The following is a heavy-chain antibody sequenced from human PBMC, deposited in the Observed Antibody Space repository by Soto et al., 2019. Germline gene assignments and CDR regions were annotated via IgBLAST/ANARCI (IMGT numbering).Heavy chain of an antibody. CDR1: GFTFHEYD. CDR3: TKGGYDLIYYFGMDV. V-gene: IGHV3-9*01. CDR2: ISSDGDTI. J-gene: IGHJ6*02. Sequence: EVHLIESGGGWVQPGTSLRVSCAASGFTFHEYDMHWVRQAPGKGLGWVTGISSDGDTIAYADSVQGRFTVFRDNAKNSLYLQMNSLRAEDTALYYCTKGGYDLIYYFGMDVWGQGTTVTVSS. D-gene: IGHD5-12*01.